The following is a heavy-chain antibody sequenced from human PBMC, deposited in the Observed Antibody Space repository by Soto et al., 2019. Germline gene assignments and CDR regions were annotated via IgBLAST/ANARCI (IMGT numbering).Heavy chain of an antibody. CDR2: ISAYNGNT. CDR3: ARDFGGGGYYYDSSGSGFDY. D-gene: IGHD3-22*01. Sequence: ASVKVSCKASGYTFTSYGISWVRQAPGQGLEWMGWISAYNGNTNYAQKLQGRVTVTTDTSTSTAYMELRSLRSDDTAVYYCARDFGGGGYYYDSSGSGFDYWGQGTLVTVSS. CDR1: GYTFTSYG. V-gene: IGHV1-18*01. J-gene: IGHJ4*02.